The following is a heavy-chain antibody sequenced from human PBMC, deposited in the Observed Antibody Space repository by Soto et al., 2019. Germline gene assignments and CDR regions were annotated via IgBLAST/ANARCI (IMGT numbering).Heavy chain of an antibody. CDR1: GGSISSSSYY. Sequence: SETLSLTCTVSGGSISSSSYYWGWIRQPPGKGLEWIGSIYYSGSTYYNPSLKSRVTISVDTSKNQFSLKLSSVTAADTAVYYCARPVLGGSGSYKAFDIWGQGTMVTVSS. CDR3: ARPVLGGSGSYKAFDI. J-gene: IGHJ3*02. V-gene: IGHV4-39*01. D-gene: IGHD3-10*01. CDR2: IYYSGST.